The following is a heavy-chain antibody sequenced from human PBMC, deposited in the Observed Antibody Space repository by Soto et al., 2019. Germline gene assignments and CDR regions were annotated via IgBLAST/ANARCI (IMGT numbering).Heavy chain of an antibody. CDR3: ARGPGTMAKIDY. CDR2: IYYSGST. V-gene: IGHV4-31*03. J-gene: IGHJ4*02. CDR1: GLSISSGVCY. Sequence: SETLSITCTVSGLSISSGVCYLSLLRQHPGKGLEWIGYIYYSGSTYYNSSLKSRVTISVDTSKNQFSLKLSSVTAADTAVYYCARGPGTMAKIDYWGQGTLVTVSS. D-gene: IGHD3-10*01.